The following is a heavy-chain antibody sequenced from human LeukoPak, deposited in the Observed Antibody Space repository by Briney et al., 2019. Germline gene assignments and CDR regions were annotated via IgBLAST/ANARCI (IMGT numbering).Heavy chain of an antibody. V-gene: IGHV3-7*01. D-gene: IGHD3-10*01. CDR2: MNQNGSEK. CDR1: GFTFSTYW. CDR3: AMVRGGVNSY. J-gene: IGHJ4*02. Sequence: PGGSLRLSCAASGFTFSTYWMTWVRQAPGKGLEWVANMNQNGSEKYYVDSVKGRFTISRDNSKNTLYLQMNSLRAEDTAVYYCAMVRGGVNSYWGQGTLVTVSS.